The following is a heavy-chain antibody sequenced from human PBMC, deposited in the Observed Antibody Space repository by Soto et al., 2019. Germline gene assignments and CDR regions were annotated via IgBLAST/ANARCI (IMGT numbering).Heavy chain of an antibody. CDR3: TTEPGIAAPGRGLGDY. V-gene: IGHV1-18*01. D-gene: IGHD6-13*01. Sequence: QIQLVQSGAEVKKPGASVKVSCKASGYIFTTYGISWVRQAPGQGLEWMGWIDTYTGNTQYVQQLQDRVTMTTDTXPXRGYMERRRVRSDDTALYHCTTEPGIAAPGRGLGDYWGQGTLVTVSS. J-gene: IGHJ4*02. CDR2: IDTYTGNT. CDR1: GYIFTTYG.